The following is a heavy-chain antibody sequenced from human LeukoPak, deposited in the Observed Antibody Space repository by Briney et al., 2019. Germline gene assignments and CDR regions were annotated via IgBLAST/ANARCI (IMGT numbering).Heavy chain of an antibody. J-gene: IGHJ3*02. V-gene: IGHV3-66*02. Sequence: GGSLRLSCAASGFTVSSNYMNWVRQAPGKGLEWVSVIYSGGTIYYADSVKGRFTISRDNSKNILYLQMTSLRDEDTAVYYCAREAPAIDAFDIWGQGTMVTVSA. CDR2: IYSGGTI. CDR1: GFTVSSNY. CDR3: AREAPAIDAFDI.